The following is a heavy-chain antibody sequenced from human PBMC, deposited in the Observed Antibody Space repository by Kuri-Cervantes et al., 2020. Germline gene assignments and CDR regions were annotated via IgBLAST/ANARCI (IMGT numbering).Heavy chain of an antibody. CDR2: INDSGHT. CDR3: GRQLGVGTTTFAFDI. Sequence: SGSLSLTCTVSGGSISSSTYYWGCIRQPPGKGLEWIGEINDSGHTNYNPSLKSRVTISVDTSKNQFSLMLSTLTAADTAVYYCGRQLGVGTTTFAFDIWGQGAMVTVSS. D-gene: IGHD2/OR15-2a*01. V-gene: IGHV4-39*01. J-gene: IGHJ3*02. CDR1: GGSISSSTYY.